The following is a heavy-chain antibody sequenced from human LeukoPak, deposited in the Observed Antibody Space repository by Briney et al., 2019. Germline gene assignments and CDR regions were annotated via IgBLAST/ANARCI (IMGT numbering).Heavy chain of an antibody. V-gene: IGHV3-66*01. CDR2: IHSAGKT. D-gene: IGHD3-22*01. J-gene: IGHJ4*02. Sequence: GGSLRLSCAASGFTVSSNDLSWVRQAPGKGLEWVSIIHSAGKTYYADSVKGRFTLSRDSSKNTLYLQMNSLSAEDTAVYYCARDNRDSSAYHYWGQGTLVTVSS. CDR3: ARDNRDSSAYHY. CDR1: GFTVSSND.